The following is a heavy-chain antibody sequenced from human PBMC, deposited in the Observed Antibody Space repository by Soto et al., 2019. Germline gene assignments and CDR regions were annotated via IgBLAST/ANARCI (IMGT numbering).Heavy chain of an antibody. Sequence: ASVKVSCKASGYTFTSYGISWVRQAPGQGLEWMGWISAYNGNTKYSQKFQGRVTITRDTSASTAYMELSSLRSEDTAVYYCASFYYGSGSATPSPPGYYGMDVWGQGTTVTVSS. J-gene: IGHJ6*02. CDR3: ASFYYGSGSATPSPPGYYGMDV. V-gene: IGHV1-18*01. CDR2: ISAYNGNT. CDR1: GYTFTSYG. D-gene: IGHD3-10*01.